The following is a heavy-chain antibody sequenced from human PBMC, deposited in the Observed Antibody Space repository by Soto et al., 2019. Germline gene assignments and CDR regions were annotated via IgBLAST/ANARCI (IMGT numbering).Heavy chain of an antibody. Sequence: GGALRLSCAASGFTFISYSMNWVLQAPWKGLEWVSYISSSSSTIYYADSVKGRFTISRDNAKNSLYLQMNSLRDEDTAVYYCAREGYYYYSRAYYYLDYWGQGTLVTVSS. J-gene: IGHJ4*02. CDR1: GFTFISYS. V-gene: IGHV3-48*02. CDR2: ISSSSSTI. CDR3: AREGYYYYSRAYYYLDY. D-gene: IGHD3-22*01.